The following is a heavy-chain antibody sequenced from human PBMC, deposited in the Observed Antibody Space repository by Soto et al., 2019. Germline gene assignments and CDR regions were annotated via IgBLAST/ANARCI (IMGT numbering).Heavy chain of an antibody. J-gene: IGHJ6*02. V-gene: IGHV3-23*01. D-gene: IGHD2-21*02. CDR3: AKIGGNSRYYYYGMDV. CDR2: ISGSGGST. Sequence: GGSLRLSCAASGFTFSSYAMSWVRQAPGKGLEWVSAISGSGGSTYYADSVKGRFTISRDNSKNTLYLQMNSLRAEDTAVYYCAKIGGNSRYYYYGMDVWGQGTTVTVSS. CDR1: GFTFSSYA.